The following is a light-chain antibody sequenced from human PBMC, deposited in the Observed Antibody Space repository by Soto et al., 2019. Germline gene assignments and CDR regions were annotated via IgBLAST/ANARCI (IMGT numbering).Light chain of an antibody. CDR1: QSVSNNY. Sequence: EIVLTQSPGTLSLSPGERATLSCRASQSVSNNYLAWYQQKPGQAPRLLIYGASNRATGIPDRFSGSGSETDFTLTISRLESEDSAVYYCQQYGISPFTFGGGTKVDI. CDR3: QQYGISPFT. J-gene: IGKJ4*01. CDR2: GAS. V-gene: IGKV3-20*01.